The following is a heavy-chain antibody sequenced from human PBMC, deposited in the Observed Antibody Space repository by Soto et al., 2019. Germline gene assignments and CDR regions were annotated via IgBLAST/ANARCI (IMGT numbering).Heavy chain of an antibody. V-gene: IGHV4-59*01. CDR1: GGSISSYY. CDR3: ARSITPSAFDI. J-gene: IGHJ3*02. Sequence: SETLSLTCTVSGGSISSYYWSWIRQPPGKGLEWIGYIYYSGSTNYNPSLKSRVTISVDTSKNQFSLKLSSVTAADTAVYYCARSITPSAFDIWGQGTTVTVSS. CDR2: IYYSGST. D-gene: IGHD3-10*01.